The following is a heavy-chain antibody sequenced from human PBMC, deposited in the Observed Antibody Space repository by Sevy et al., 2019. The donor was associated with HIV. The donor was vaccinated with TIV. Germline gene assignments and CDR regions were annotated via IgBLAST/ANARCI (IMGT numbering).Heavy chain of an antibody. CDR2: IYTTGST. CDR1: GDSISSYY. D-gene: IGHD2-15*01. CDR3: ARGHGDYCSAVSCYPDDGMDV. J-gene: IGHJ6*02. Sequence: SETLSLTCTVSGDSISSYYWSWIRQPAGKGLEWIARIYTTGSTNYNPSLNSRVTMSVDTSKNQFSLKLTSVTAADTAVYYCARGHGDYCSAVSCYPDDGMDVWGQGTTVTVSS. V-gene: IGHV4-4*07.